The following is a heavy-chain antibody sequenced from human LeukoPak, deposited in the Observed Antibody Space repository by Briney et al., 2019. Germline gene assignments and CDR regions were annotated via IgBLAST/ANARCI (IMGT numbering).Heavy chain of an antibody. CDR3: ARGGWELLNDAFDI. J-gene: IGHJ3*02. Sequence: ASVKVSCKASGYTFTGYYMHWVRQAPGQGLEWMGWMNPNSGNTGYAQKFQGRVTITRNTSISTAYMELSSLRSEDTAVYYCARGGWELLNDAFDIWGQGTMVTVSS. V-gene: IGHV1-8*03. CDR1: GYTFTGYY. CDR2: MNPNSGNT. D-gene: IGHD2-15*01.